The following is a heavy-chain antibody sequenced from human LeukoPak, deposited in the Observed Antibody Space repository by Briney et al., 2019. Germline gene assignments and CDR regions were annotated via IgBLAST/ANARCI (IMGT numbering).Heavy chain of an antibody. J-gene: IGHJ6*03. CDR1: GFTVSSNY. CDR2: IYSGGST. D-gene: IGHD2-21*02. CDR3: ARDRKVVTAPDYYYYYMDV. V-gene: IGHV3-53*01. Sequence: GGSLRLSCAASGFTVSSNYMSWVRQAPGKGLEWVSGIYSGGSTYYADSVKGRFTISRDNSKNTLYLQMNSLRAEDTAVYYCARDRKVVTAPDYYYYYMDVWGKGTTVTVSS.